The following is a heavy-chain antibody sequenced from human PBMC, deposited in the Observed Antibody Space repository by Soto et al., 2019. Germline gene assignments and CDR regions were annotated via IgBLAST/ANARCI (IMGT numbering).Heavy chain of an antibody. CDR2: ISGSGDST. J-gene: IGHJ4*02. V-gene: IGHV3-23*01. D-gene: IGHD4-17*01. CDR1: GFTFRSYA. CDR3: ARETTVTTHYFDY. Sequence: PGGSLRLSCTASGFTFRSYAMNWVRQAPGKGPEWVSGISGSGDSTFHANSVKGRFTISRDNSKNSLYLQMNSLRAEDTAVYYCARETTVTTHYFDYWRQGTLVTVSS.